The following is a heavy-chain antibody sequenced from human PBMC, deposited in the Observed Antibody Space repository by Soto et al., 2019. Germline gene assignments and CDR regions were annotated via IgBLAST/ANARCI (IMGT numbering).Heavy chain of an antibody. CDR2: INPNSGGT. V-gene: IGHV1-2*02. CDR3: ARMGLRAERIAVAFDY. CDR1: GYTFTGYY. J-gene: IGHJ4*02. D-gene: IGHD6-19*01. Sequence: ASVKVSCKASGYTFTGYYMHWVRQAPGQGLEWMGWINPNSGGTNYAQKFQGRVTMTRDTSISTAYMELGRLRSDDTAVYYCARMGLRAERIAVAFDYWGQGTLVTVPQ.